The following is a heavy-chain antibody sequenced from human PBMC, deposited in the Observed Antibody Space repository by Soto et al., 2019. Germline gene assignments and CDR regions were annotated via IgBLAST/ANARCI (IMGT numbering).Heavy chain of an antibody. J-gene: IGHJ3*02. CDR3: SKIPTGTYPSDAFDI. Sequence: QVQLVESGGGVVQPGRSLRLSCAASGFTFSSYGMHWVRQAPGKGLEWVAVISYDGSNTYYADSVKGRFTISRDNSKNTLYLRMHSLSAEDTAVYYCSKIPTGTYPSDAFDIWGQGTMVTVSS. CDR1: GFTFSSYG. D-gene: IGHD3-9*01. CDR2: ISYDGSNT. V-gene: IGHV3-30*18.